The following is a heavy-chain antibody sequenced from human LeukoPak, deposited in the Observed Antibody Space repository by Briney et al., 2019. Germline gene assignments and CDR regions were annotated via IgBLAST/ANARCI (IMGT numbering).Heavy chain of an antibody. CDR3: ARGGQKESEGSGSYYTPIDY. D-gene: IGHD3-10*01. CDR1: GGSFSGYY. CDR2: INHSGST. J-gene: IGHJ4*02. Sequence: SETLSLTCAVYGGSFSGYYWSWIRQPPGKGLEWIGEINHSGSTNYNPSLKSRVTISVDTPKNQFSLKLSSVTAADTAVYYCARGGQKESEGSGSYYTPIDYWGQGTLVTVSS. V-gene: IGHV4-34*01.